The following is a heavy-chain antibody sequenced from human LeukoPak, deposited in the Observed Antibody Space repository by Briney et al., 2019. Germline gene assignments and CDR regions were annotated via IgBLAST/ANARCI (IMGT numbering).Heavy chain of an antibody. Sequence: PSETLSLTCTVSGGSISSGDYYWSWIRQPPGTGLEWIGYIYYSGNTYYNPSLKSRVTISLDTSKKQLSLKVSSVTAADTAVYYCARVRGGVVDHWGQGTLGTVSS. V-gene: IGHV4-30-4*01. CDR3: ARVRGGVVDH. CDR1: GGSISSGDYY. CDR2: IYYSGNT. J-gene: IGHJ4*02. D-gene: IGHD2-21*01.